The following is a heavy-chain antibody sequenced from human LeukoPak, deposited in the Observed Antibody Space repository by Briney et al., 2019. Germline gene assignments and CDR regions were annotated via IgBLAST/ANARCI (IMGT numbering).Heavy chain of an antibody. J-gene: IGHJ4*02. CDR3: ARGTTTGIVGATGPDY. Sequence: GRSLRLSCAASGFTFSSYAMHWVRQAPGKGLEWVAVISYDGSNKYYADSVKGRFTISRDNSKNTLYLQMNSLRAEDTAVYYCARGTTTGIVGATGPDYWGQGTLVTVSS. V-gene: IGHV3-30-3*01. D-gene: IGHD1-26*01. CDR1: GFTFSSYA. CDR2: ISYDGSNK.